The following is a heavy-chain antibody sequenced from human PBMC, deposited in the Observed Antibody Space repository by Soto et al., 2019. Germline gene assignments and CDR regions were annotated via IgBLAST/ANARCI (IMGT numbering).Heavy chain of an antibody. CDR2: IIPYLSVS. V-gene: IGHV1-69*02. Sequence: QVQRVQSGAEVKKPGSSLRVSCKASGDTFNFYTINWVRQAPGLGLEWLGRIIPYLSVSNYAQKFQGRVTITADKSTNTAYMELRSLRSEDTAMYYCATSFGSGYRAFDYWGQGALVTVSS. CDR3: ATSFGSGYRAFDY. CDR1: GDTFNFYT. D-gene: IGHD3-10*01. J-gene: IGHJ4*02.